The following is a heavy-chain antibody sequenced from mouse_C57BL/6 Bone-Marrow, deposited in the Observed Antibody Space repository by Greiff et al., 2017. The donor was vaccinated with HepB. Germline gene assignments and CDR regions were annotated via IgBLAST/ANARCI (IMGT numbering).Heavy chain of an antibody. CDR2: IYPRSGNT. Sequence: QVQLQQSGAELARPGASVKLSCKASGYTFTSYGISWVKQRTGQGLEWIGEIYPRSGNTCYNEKFKGKATLTADKSSSTAYMELRSLTSEDSAVYFCARGGAMDYWGQGTSVTVSS. D-gene: IGHD1-1*02. J-gene: IGHJ4*01. V-gene: IGHV1-81*01. CDR3: ARGGAMDY. CDR1: GYTFTSYG.